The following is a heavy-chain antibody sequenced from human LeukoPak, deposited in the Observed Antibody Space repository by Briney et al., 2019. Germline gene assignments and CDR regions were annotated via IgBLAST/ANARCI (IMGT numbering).Heavy chain of an antibody. D-gene: IGHD3-10*01. CDR2: IYPGDSET. Sequence: GESLKISCKGSGYSFTNYWIGWVRQMPGKGLEWMGIIYPGDSETRYGPSFQGQVTISADKSISTAYLQWSSLKASDTAMYYCARDYYGSGSQRGMDVWGQGTTVTVSS. V-gene: IGHV5-51*01. J-gene: IGHJ6*02. CDR1: GYSFTNYW. CDR3: ARDYYGSGSQRGMDV.